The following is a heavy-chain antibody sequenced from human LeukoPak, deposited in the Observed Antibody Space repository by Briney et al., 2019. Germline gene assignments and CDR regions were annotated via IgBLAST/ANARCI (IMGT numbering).Heavy chain of an antibody. CDR3: ARGEYGSGNYHVDY. J-gene: IGHJ4*02. Sequence: GGSLRLSCAASGFTFSSYAMHWVRQAPGKGLEWVAVISYDGSNKYYADSVKGRFTISRDNAKNSLYVQMNSLRAEDTAVYYCARGEYGSGNYHVDYWGQGTLVTVSS. CDR1: GFTFSSYA. CDR2: ISYDGSNK. D-gene: IGHD3-10*01. V-gene: IGHV3-30*04.